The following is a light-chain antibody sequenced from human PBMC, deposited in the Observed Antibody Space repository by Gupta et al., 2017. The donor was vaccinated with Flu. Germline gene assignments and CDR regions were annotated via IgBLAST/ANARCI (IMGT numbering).Light chain of an antibody. CDR1: NIESKN. CDR2: DDD. Sequence: TTRITGGGDNIESKNVHWYQQNPGQAPMLVVYDDDDRPSGIPERFAGSNSGNTATLTISWVEAADEADYYCQVWDNSDDHPGKVFGGGTKLTVL. J-gene: IGLJ2*01. CDR3: QVWDNSDDHPGKV. V-gene: IGLV3-21*02.